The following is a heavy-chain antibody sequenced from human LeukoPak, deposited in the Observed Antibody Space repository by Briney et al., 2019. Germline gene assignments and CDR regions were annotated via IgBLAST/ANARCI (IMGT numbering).Heavy chain of an antibody. V-gene: IGHV3-23*01. Sequence: GGSLRLSCAASGFTFSSYAMSWVRQAPGKGLEWVSAISGSGGSTYYADPVEGRFTISRDNSKNTLYLQMNSLRAEDTAVYYCAKESGSGSYYKKDYWGQGTLVTVSS. D-gene: IGHD3-10*01. CDR3: AKESGSGSYYKKDY. J-gene: IGHJ4*02. CDR1: GFTFSSYA. CDR2: ISGSGGST.